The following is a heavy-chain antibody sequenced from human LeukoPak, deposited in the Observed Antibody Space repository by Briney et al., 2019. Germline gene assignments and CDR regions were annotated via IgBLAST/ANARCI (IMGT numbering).Heavy chain of an antibody. CDR1: GFTFSSYS. D-gene: IGHD3-22*01. Sequence: GGSLRLSCAASGFTFSSYSMNWVRQAPGKGLEWVSSISSSSSYIYYADSVKGRFTISRDNAKNSLYLQMNSLRAEDTAVYYCARDTIDYYDSSGYLGVVDYWGQGTLVTVSS. CDR3: ARDTIDYYDSSGYLGVVDY. V-gene: IGHV3-21*01. CDR2: ISSSSSYI. J-gene: IGHJ4*02.